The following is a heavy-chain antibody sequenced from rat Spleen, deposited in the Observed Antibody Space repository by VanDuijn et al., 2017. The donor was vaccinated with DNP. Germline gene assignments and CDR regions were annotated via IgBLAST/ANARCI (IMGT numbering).Heavy chain of an antibody. CDR3: KTRGDGNDKWFAY. V-gene: IGHV4-2*01. Sequence: EVKLVESGGGLVQPGXXLKLSXXXSGFXXHDYXXGXXXQAPGKGLECIGEINKDSSIINYTPSLKDKFTISRDNAQNTLYLQMSKLGSEDTDIYYCKTRGDGNDKWFAYWGKGTLVTVSS. CDR1: GFXXHDYX. D-gene: IGHD1-11*01. J-gene: IGHJ3*01. CDR2: INKDSSII.